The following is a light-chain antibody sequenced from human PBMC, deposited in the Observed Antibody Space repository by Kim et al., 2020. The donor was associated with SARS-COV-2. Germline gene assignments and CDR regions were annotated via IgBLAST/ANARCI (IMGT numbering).Light chain of an antibody. V-gene: IGLV1-40*01. Sequence: VTIPGPGSRCNGGSGYEVHWYHQLPGAAPHLLVYGNSNQPSGVPDRFSGSKSGTSASLAITGLQAEDEADYYCQSYDSSLSGSYVFGAGTKVTVL. CDR3: QSYDSSLSGSYV. J-gene: IGLJ1*01. CDR1: RCNGGSGYE. CDR2: GNS.